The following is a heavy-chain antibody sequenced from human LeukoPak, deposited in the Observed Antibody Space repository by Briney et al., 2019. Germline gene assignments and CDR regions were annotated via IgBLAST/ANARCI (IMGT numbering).Heavy chain of an antibody. Sequence: QPGGSLRLSCAASGFTFSSYAMSWVRQAPGKGLEWVSVIYSGGSTYYADSVKGRFTISRDNSKNTLYLQMNSLRAEDTAVYYCASSYYYGSGSFDYWGQGTLVTVSS. J-gene: IGHJ4*02. CDR1: GFTFSSYA. D-gene: IGHD3-10*01. V-gene: IGHV3-66*01. CDR3: ASSYYYGSGSFDY. CDR2: IYSGGST.